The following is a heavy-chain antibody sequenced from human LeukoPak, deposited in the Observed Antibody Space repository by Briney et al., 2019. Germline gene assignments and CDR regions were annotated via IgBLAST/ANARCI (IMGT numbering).Heavy chain of an antibody. D-gene: IGHD3-10*01. Sequence: GGSLRLSCAASGFNFGSNWMSWVRQAPGKGLEWVANIKQDGSEKYYVDSVKGRFTISRDNAKNSLYLQMNSLRAEDTAVYYCAKIRFGEYYYYYGMDVWGQGTTVTVSS. CDR1: GFNFGSNW. CDR3: AKIRFGEYYYYYGMDV. J-gene: IGHJ6*02. V-gene: IGHV3-7*01. CDR2: IKQDGSEK.